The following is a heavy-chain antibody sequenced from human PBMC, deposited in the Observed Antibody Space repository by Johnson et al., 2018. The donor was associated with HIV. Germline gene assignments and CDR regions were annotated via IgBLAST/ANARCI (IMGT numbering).Heavy chain of an antibody. V-gene: IGHV3-66*01. CDR2: IYGGGST. D-gene: IGHD1-20*01. CDR1: GFTVSSNY. Sequence: VQVVESGGGLVQPGGSLRLSCAASGFTVSSNYMSWVRQAPGKGLEWVSVIYGGGSTYYADSVKGRFTISRDNSKNTLYLQMGSLRAEDMAVYYCARGIPTLPLTGTRGFDIWGQGTMVTVSS. CDR3: ARGIPTLPLTGTRGFDI. J-gene: IGHJ3*02.